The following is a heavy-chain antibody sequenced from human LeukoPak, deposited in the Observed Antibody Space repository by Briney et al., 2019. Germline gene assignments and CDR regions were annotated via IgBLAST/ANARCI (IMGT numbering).Heavy chain of an antibody. Sequence: GGSLRLSCAASGFTVSSNYMSWVRQGPGKGLECVSVISNDGDTYYADSVKGRFTISRDTSKNTVSLQMNSLRAEDTAVYYCAGEMGYSYGYVYWYFDLWGRGTLVTVSS. J-gene: IGHJ2*01. V-gene: IGHV3-53*01. CDR2: ISNDGDT. CDR1: GFTVSSNY. D-gene: IGHD5-18*01. CDR3: AGEMGYSYGYVYWYFDL.